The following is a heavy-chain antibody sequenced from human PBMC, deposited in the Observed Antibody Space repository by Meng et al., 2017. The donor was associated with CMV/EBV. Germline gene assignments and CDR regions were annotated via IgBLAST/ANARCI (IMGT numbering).Heavy chain of an antibody. Sequence: GESLKISCAASGFTVSSNYMSWVRQAPGKGLEWVSVIYSGGGTYYADSVKGRFTISRDNSKNTLDLQMNSLRAEDTAVYYCASGTDMELGFDYWGQGTMVTVSS. CDR2: IYSGGGT. CDR1: GFTVSSNY. CDR3: ASGTDMELGFDY. J-gene: IGHJ4*02. D-gene: IGHD5-18*01. V-gene: IGHV3-53*01.